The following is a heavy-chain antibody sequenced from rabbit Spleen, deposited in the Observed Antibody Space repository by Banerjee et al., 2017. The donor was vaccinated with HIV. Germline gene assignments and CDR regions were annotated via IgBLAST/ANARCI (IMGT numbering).Heavy chain of an antibody. J-gene: IGHJ4*01. V-gene: IGHV1S45*01. CDR3: ARDDYDRDDRSYFGL. D-gene: IGHD5-1*01. CDR1: GFSVSSGYD. Sequence: QEQLVESGGDLVQPEGSLTLTCTASGFSVSSGYDMCWVRQAPGKGLELIACVDVDGSGRTYYASWAKGRFTVSKASSTTVTLQMTSLTVADTATYFCARDDYDRDDRSYFGLWGPGTLVTVS. CDR2: VDVDGSGRT.